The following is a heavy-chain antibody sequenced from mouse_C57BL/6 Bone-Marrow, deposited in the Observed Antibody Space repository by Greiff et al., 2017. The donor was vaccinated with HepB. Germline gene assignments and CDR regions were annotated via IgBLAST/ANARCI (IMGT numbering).Heavy chain of an antibody. CDR1: GYTFTDYN. CDR2: INPNNGGT. D-gene: IGHD2-3*01. J-gene: IGHJ4*01. Sequence: LMEPGASVKIPCKASGYTFTDYNMDWVKQSHGKSLEWIGDINPNNGGTIYNQKFKGKATLTVDKSSSTAYMELRSLTSEDTAVYYCARGWLLPLYAMDYWGQGTSVTVSS. CDR3: ARGWLLPLYAMDY. V-gene: IGHV1-18*01.